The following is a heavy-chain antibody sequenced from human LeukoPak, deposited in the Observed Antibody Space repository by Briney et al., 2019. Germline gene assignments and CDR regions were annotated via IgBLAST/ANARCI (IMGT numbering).Heavy chain of an antibody. V-gene: IGHV1-69*13. J-gene: IGHJ5*02. D-gene: IGHD3-9*01. CDR1: GGTFSSYV. CDR2: IILIFGTA. Sequence: SVNVSCKASGGTFSSYVISWVRQAPGQGLEWMGGIILIFGTANYAQKFQGRVTITADESTSTAYMELSSLRSEGTAVYYCARETILTGYYRAVWFDPWGQGTLVTVSS. CDR3: ARETILTGYYRAVWFDP.